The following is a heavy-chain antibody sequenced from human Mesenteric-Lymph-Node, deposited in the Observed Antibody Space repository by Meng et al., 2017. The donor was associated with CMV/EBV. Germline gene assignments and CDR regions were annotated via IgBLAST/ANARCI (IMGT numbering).Heavy chain of an antibody. CDR2: INPKSGGT. CDR1: YAFTKYY. Sequence: YAFTKYYIHWVRQDPGQGLEWMGWINPKSGGTNYVQKFQGRVTMTRDTSISTVYLDMSSLKSDDTAVYYCARDPIDHNDFWTGYYLDYWGQGSLVTVSS. D-gene: IGHD3/OR15-3a*01. J-gene: IGHJ4*02. CDR3: ARDPIDHNDFWTGYYLDY. V-gene: IGHV1-2*02.